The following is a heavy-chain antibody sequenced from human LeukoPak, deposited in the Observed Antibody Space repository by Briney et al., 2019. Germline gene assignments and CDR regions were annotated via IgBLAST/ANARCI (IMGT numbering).Heavy chain of an antibody. D-gene: IGHD3-9*01. CDR2: ISSSSSYI. CDR3: ARLHFDWYPPVDY. J-gene: IGHJ4*02. V-gene: IGHV3-21*01. CDR1: GFTFSSYG. Sequence: GRSLRLSCAASGFTFSSYGMHWVRQAPGKGLEWVSSISSSSSYIYYADSVKGRFTISRDNAKNSLYLQMNSLRAEDTAVYYCARLHFDWYPPVDYWGQGTLVTVSS.